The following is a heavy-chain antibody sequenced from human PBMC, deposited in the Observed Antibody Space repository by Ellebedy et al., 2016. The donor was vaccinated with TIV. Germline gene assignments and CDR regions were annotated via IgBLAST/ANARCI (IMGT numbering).Heavy chain of an antibody. V-gene: IGHV3-7*01. CDR2: IRVDGNEK. CDR1: GFSFGSYW. Sequence: GESLKISCAASGFSFGSYWMSWVRQAPGKGLEWVANIRVDGNEKYYVDSVKGRFTISRDNAKNSLYLQMNSLRVEDTALYYCATDGSYGDYLSPTHAFENWGQGTMVIVSS. J-gene: IGHJ3*02. D-gene: IGHD4-17*01. CDR3: ATDGSYGDYLSPTHAFEN.